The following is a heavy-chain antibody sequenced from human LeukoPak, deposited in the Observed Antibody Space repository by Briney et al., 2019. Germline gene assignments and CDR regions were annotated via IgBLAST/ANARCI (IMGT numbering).Heavy chain of an antibody. CDR1: GFSFSGYW. J-gene: IGHJ5*02. CDR2: IRNDGSRT. V-gene: IGHV3-74*03. CDR3: TKSDWFDR. Sequence: GGSLRLSCAASGFSFSGYWMHWVRQAPGKGLVWVARIRNDGSRTTYADSVKGRFAIAREHAKSTLFFQMKSVKVEDTAVYYCTKSDWFDRWGQGTLVGVSS.